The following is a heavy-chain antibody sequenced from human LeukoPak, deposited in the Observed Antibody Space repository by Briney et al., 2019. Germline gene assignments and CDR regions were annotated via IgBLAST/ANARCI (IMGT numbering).Heavy chain of an antibody. CDR2: ISSSGNT. V-gene: IGHV4-39*07. CDR3: GRDSSHWHIDY. Sequence: SETLSLTCTVSGGSISSGYYCWGWIRQSPEKGLEWIGSISSSGNTYYTSSLQIPVIISSDPSRNQYSLTFNSVTAADTAVYYCGRDSSHWHIDYWGQGALVTVSS. J-gene: IGHJ4*02. D-gene: IGHD1/OR15-1a*01. CDR1: GGSISSGYYC.